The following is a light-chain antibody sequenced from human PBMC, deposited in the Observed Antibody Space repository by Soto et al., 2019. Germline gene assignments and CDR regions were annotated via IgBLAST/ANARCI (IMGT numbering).Light chain of an antibody. Sequence: EIVLTQSPGTLSLSAGERAYLYCRASQSVTSNYLAWYQQKNGQAPRLLVYGASSRDTGISDRFSGSGSGTDFTLPISRLEPEDFEVYYCQHYVSPPITFGQGTRLEIK. CDR2: GAS. V-gene: IGKV3-20*01. CDR3: QHYVSPPIT. CDR1: QSVTSNY. J-gene: IGKJ5*01.